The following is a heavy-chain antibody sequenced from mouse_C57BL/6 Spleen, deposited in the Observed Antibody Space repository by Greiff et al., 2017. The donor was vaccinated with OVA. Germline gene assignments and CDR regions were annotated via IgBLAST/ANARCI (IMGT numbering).Heavy chain of an antibody. CDR2: IWSGGST. J-gene: IGHJ2*01. V-gene: IGHV2-2*01. CDR3: TRKQYSCGLDY. CDR1: GFSLTSYG. D-gene: IGHD2-12*01. Sequence: QVQLQQSGPGLVQPSQSLSITCTVSGFSLTSYGVHWVRQSPGKGLEWLGVIWSGGSTDYNAAFISRLGISKDNTKSQVFFKRSRLQADDKAISYWTRKQYSCGLDYWGQGTTLTVSS.